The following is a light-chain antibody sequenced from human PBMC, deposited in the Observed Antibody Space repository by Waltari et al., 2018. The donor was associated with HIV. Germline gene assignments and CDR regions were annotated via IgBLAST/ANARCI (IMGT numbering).Light chain of an antibody. V-gene: IGKV3-15*01. CDR2: GAS. CDR1: RSVSSN. J-gene: IGKJ1*01. CDR3: QQYNNWPPWT. Sequence: ETVMTQSPATLSVSPGDRATLSCRASRSVSSNLAWYQQKPGQAPRLLVYGASTRATGVPARFSGSGSGTDFTLSISSLQSEDFAVYYCQQYNNWPPWTFGPGTTVEIK.